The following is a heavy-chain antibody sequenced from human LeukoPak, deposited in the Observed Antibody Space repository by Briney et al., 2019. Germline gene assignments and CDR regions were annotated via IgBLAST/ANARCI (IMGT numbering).Heavy chain of an antibody. Sequence: GGSLRLSCAASGFTFSSYSMNWVRQAPGKGLEWVSAISGSGGSTYYADSVKGRFTISRDNSKNTLYLQMNSLRAEDTAVYYCAKDREAVARGGVYWGQGTLVTVSS. V-gene: IGHV3-23*01. J-gene: IGHJ4*02. CDR3: AKDREAVARGGVY. CDR2: ISGSGGST. D-gene: IGHD6-19*01. CDR1: GFTFSSYS.